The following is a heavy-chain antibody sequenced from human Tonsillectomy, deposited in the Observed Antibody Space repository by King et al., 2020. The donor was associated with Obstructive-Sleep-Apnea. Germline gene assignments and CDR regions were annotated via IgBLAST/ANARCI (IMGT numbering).Heavy chain of an antibody. Sequence: VQLVESGAEVKKPGASVKVSRKASGYTFTGYYMHWVRQAPGQGLEWMGWINPNSGDTNYAQNFQGWVTMTRDTSISTAYMDLSRLRSDDSAVYYCATGRDSSGGELDYWGQGTLVIVSS. D-gene: IGHD6-19*01. J-gene: IGHJ4*02. CDR2: INPNSGDT. V-gene: IGHV1-2*04. CDR3: ATGRDSSGGELDY. CDR1: GYTFTGYY.